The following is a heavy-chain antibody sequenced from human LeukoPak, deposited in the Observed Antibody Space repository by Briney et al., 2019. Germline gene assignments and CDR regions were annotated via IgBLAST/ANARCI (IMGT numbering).Heavy chain of an antibody. CDR2: IYYSGTT. V-gene: IGHV4-39*01. Sequence: SETLSLTCTVSGGSVSSGSYYWGWIRQPPGKGLEWIGSIYYSGTTYYNPSLKSRVTISVDTSKNRFSLRLSSVTAADTAVYYCVTTYSGGWNDYWGQGTLVTVSS. D-gene: IGHD6-19*01. CDR3: VTTYSGGWNDY. J-gene: IGHJ4*02. CDR1: GGSVSSGSYY.